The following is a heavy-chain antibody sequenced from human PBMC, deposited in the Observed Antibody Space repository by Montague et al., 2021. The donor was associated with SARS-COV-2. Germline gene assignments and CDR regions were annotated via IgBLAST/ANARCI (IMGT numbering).Heavy chain of an antibody. J-gene: IGHJ6*02. V-gene: IGHV4-39*07. CDR3: AKGSLVGGYDPDGMDV. CDR1: GGSISSSSYY. CDR2: IYYSGST. Sequence: SETLSLTCTVSGGSISSSSYYWGWIRQPPGKGLEWIGSIYYSGSTYYNPSLKSRVTISVDTSKNQFSLKLSSVTAADTAVYNCAKGSLVGGYDPDGMDVWGQGTTVTVSS. D-gene: IGHD5-12*01.